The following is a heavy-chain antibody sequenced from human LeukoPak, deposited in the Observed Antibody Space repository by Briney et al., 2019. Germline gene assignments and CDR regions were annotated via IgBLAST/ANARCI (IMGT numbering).Heavy chain of an antibody. J-gene: IGHJ6*02. CDR1: GGTFSSYA. V-gene: IGHV1-69*04. CDR2: IIPIFGIA. Sequence: GASVKVSCKASGGTFSSYAISWVRQAPGQGLEWMGRIIPIFGIANYAQKFRGRVTITADKSTSTAYMELSSLRSEDTAVYYCARDVGYCSGGSCYPPYGMDVWGQGTTVTVSS. D-gene: IGHD2-15*01. CDR3: ARDVGYCSGGSCYPPYGMDV.